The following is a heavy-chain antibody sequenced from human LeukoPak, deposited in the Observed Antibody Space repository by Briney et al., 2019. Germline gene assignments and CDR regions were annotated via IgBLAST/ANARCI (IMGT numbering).Heavy chain of an antibody. CDR1: GFTFSSYS. CDR2: ISSSSSTI. Sequence: GGSLRLSCAASGFTFSSYSMNWVRQAPGKGLEWVSYISSSSSTIYYADSVKGRFTISRDNAKNSLYLQMNSLRAEDTAVYYCARDCSSTSCYKTFDYWGQGTLVTVSS. CDR3: ARDCSSTSCYKTFDY. J-gene: IGHJ4*02. D-gene: IGHD2-2*02. V-gene: IGHV3-48*01.